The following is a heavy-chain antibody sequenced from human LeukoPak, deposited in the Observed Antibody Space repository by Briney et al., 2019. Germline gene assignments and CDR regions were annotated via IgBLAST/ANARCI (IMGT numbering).Heavy chain of an antibody. CDR3: ARVPSPRGGYYRGAGYDYYYYMDV. D-gene: IGHD3-3*01. V-gene: IGHV4-59*01. CDR1: GGSISSYY. CDR2: IYYSGST. J-gene: IGHJ6*03. Sequence: ETLSLTCTVSGGSISSYYWSWIRQPPGKGLEWIGYIYYSGSTNYNPSLKSRVTISVDTSKNQFSLKLSSVTAADTAVYYCARVPSPRGGYYRGAGYDYYYYMDVWGKGTTVTVSS.